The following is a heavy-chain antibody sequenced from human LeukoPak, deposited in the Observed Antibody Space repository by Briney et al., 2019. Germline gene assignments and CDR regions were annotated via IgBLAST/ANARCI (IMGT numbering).Heavy chain of an antibody. CDR1: GFTFSSYA. CDR3: ARGRSGSGYYFDY. CDR2: ISYDGSNK. J-gene: IGHJ4*02. D-gene: IGHD3-10*01. Sequence: GGSLRLSCAASGFTFSSYAMHWVRQAPGKGLEWVAVISYDGSNKYYADSVKCRFTISRDNSKNTLYLQMNSLRAEDTAVYYCARGRSGSGYYFDYWGQGTLVTVSS. V-gene: IGHV3-30-3*01.